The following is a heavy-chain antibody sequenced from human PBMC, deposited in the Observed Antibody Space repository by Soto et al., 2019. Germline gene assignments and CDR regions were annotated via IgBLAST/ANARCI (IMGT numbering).Heavy chain of an antibody. J-gene: IGHJ4*02. Sequence: QVTLKESGPVLLKPTETLTLTCTVSGFSLSIAGMGVSWVRQPPGKALEWLAHIFSNDEKSYNTSLKSRLTISKDSSRDHVVLTITTMDPLDTATYYCARIPHRSGGERFDYWGQGTLVTVSS. V-gene: IGHV2-26*01. CDR1: GFSLSIAGMG. D-gene: IGHD6-19*01. CDR2: IFSNDEK. CDR3: ARIPHRSGGERFDY.